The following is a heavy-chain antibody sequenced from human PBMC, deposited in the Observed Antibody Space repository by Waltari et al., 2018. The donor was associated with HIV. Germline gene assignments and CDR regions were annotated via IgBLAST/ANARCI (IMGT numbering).Heavy chain of an antibody. Sequence: QVQLVQSGAEVKKPGSSVKVSCKASGGTFSSYAISWVRQAPGQGLEWMGGIIPIFGTANYAHKFQGRVTITADESTSTADMELSSLRSEDTAVYYCARESRDGYNSLLSSVYYFDYWGQGTLVTVSS. V-gene: IGHV1-69*12. CDR1: GGTFSSYA. J-gene: IGHJ4*02. D-gene: IGHD5-12*01. CDR3: ARESRDGYNSLLSSVYYFDY. CDR2: IIPIFGTA.